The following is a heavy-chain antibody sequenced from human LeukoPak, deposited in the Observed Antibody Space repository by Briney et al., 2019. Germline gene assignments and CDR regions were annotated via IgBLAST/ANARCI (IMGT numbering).Heavy chain of an antibody. D-gene: IGHD1-7*01. V-gene: IGHV3-30*02. J-gene: IGHJ5*02. CDR3: ARGATDTTRWFDP. Sequence: GGSLRLSCVASGFTFSYYGMHWVRQAPGKGLEWVAFIRYVERDKYYADSVKGRFTISRDNSKNTLYLQMNSLREDDTAVYYWARGATDTTRWFDPWGQGTLVTVSS. CDR1: GFTFSYYG. CDR2: IRYVERDK.